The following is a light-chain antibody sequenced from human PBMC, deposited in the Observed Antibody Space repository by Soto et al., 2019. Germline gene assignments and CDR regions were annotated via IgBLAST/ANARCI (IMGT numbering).Light chain of an antibody. V-gene: IGKV1-5*01. Sequence: ILMTQSPSTLSASVGDRVTITCQASQSIRSWLAWYQQKPGKAPQLLIYDASNLESGVPSRFSGSGSGTEFTLTISSLQPDDFATYYCQQYDSFSKTFGRGTKVDIK. CDR1: QSIRSW. CDR2: DAS. CDR3: QQYDSFSKT. J-gene: IGKJ1*01.